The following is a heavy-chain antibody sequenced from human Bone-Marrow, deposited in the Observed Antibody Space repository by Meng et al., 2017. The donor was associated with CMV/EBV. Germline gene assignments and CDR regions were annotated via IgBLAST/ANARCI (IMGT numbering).Heavy chain of an antibody. CDR3: ARGFGAAVDIQEFDY. CDR1: GFTFSAYT. J-gene: IGHJ4*02. D-gene: IGHD3-16*01. Sequence: GESLKISCAASGFTFSAYTIHWVRQAPGKGLEWVSSISSSSDSMYYADSVKGRFTISRDNAKNSLYLQMNSLRAEDTAVYFCARGFGAAVDIQEFDYWGQGTLVTVSS. CDR2: ISSSSDSM. V-gene: IGHV3-21*01.